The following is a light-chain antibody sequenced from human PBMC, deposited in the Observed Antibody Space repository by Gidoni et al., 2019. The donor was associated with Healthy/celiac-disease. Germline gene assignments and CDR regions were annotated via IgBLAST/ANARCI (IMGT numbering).Light chain of an antibody. CDR2: AAF. CDR3: QQSYSTPL. Sequence: DIQMTQSPSSLSASVGDRVTITCRASKSISSYLNWYQQKPGKAPKLLIYAAFSLQSGVPSRFSGSGAGTDFTLTISSLQPEDFATYFCQQSYSTPLFGPGTKVDI. J-gene: IGKJ3*01. V-gene: IGKV1-39*01. CDR1: KSISSY.